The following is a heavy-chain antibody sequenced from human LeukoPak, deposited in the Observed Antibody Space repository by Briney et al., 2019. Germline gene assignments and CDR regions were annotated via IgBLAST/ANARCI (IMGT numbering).Heavy chain of an antibody. CDR1: GGSISSYY. J-gene: IGHJ5*02. D-gene: IGHD3-9*01. CDR3: ARGSLRYFDWLESTNWFDP. CDR2: IYYSGST. V-gene: IGHV4-59*01. Sequence: SETLSLTCPVSGGSISSYYWSWIRQPPGKGLEWIGYIYYSGSTNYNPSLKSRVTISVDTSKNQFSLKLSSVTAADTAVYYCARGSLRYFDWLESTNWFDPWGQGTLVTVSS.